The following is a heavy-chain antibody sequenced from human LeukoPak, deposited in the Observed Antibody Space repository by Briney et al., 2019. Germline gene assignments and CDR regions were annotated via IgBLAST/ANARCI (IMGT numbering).Heavy chain of an antibody. CDR2: INPNSGGT. V-gene: IGHV1-2*02. Sequence: APVKVSCKASGYTFTGYYMHWVRQAPGQGLEWMGWINPNSGGTNYAQKFQGRVTMTRDTSISTAYMELSRLRSDNTAVYYCARGRITMVRGAKNWFDPWDQGTLVTVSS. CDR1: GYTFTGYY. D-gene: IGHD3-10*01. CDR3: ARGRITMVRGAKNWFDP. J-gene: IGHJ5*02.